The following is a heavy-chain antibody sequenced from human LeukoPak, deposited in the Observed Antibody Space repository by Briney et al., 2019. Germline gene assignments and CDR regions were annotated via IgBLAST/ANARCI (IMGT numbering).Heavy chain of an antibody. D-gene: IGHD1-26*01. CDR1: GFTFSSYS. CDR2: ISSSSSYI. V-gene: IGHV3-21*01. J-gene: IGHJ6*02. Sequence: GGSLRLSCAASGFTFSSYSMNWVRQAPGKGLEWVSSISSSSSYIYYADSVKGRFTISRDNAKNSLYLQMNSLRAEDTAVYYCARVRSGSYPTYYYYGMDVWGQGTTVTVSS. CDR3: ARVRSGSYPTYYYYGMDV.